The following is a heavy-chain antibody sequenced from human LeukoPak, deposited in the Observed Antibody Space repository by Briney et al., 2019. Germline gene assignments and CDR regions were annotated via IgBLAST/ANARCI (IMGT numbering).Heavy chain of an antibody. CDR2: INHSGST. D-gene: IGHD5/OR15-5a*01. CDR1: GGSFSGYY. Sequence: SETLSLTCAVYGGSFSGYYWSWIRQPPGKGLEWIGEINHSGSTNYNPSLESRVTISVDTSKNQFSLKLSSVTAADTAVYYCARHYVVSTFSFDYWGQGTLVTVSS. J-gene: IGHJ4*02. V-gene: IGHV4-34*01. CDR3: ARHYVVSTFSFDY.